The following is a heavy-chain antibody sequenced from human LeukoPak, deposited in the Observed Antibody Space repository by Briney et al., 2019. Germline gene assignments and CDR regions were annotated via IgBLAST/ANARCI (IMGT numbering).Heavy chain of an antibody. Sequence: GASVKVSCKASGYTFTGYYMHWVRQAPGQGLEWMGWINPNSGGTNYAQKFQGRVTMTRDTSISTAYMELSRLRSDDTAVYYCARDPRRDGYTTDYWGQGTLVTVSS. J-gene: IGHJ4*02. CDR1: GYTFTGYY. V-gene: IGHV1-2*02. CDR2: INPNSGGT. CDR3: ARDPRRDGYTTDY. D-gene: IGHD5-24*01.